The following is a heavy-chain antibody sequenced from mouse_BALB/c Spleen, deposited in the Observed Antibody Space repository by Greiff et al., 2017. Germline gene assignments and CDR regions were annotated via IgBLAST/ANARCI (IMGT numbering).Heavy chain of an antibody. J-gene: IGHJ4*01. CDR1: GFTFSDYY. D-gene: IGHD2-1*01. CDR3: ARDLGNYDAMDY. Sequence: EVQVVESGGGLVKPGGSLKLSCAASGFTFSDYYMYWVRQTPEKRLEWVATISDGGSYTYYPDSVKGRFTISRDNAKNNLYLQMSSLKSEDTAMYYCARDLGNYDAMDYWGQGTSVTVSS. V-gene: IGHV5-4*02. CDR2: ISDGGSYT.